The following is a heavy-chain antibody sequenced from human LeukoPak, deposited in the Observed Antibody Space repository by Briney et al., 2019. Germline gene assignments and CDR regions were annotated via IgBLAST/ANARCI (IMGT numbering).Heavy chain of an antibody. CDR2: IYHSGST. CDR1: GGSISSGGYY. V-gene: IGHV4-30-2*01. CDR3: ATQDYSSYAFDM. Sequence: PSETLSLTCTVSGGSISSGGYYWSWIRQPPGKGLEWIGYIYHSGSTYYNPSLKSRVTISVDRSKNQFSLKLSSVTAADTAVYYCATQDYSSYAFDMWGQGTMVTVSS. J-gene: IGHJ3*02. D-gene: IGHD2-15*01.